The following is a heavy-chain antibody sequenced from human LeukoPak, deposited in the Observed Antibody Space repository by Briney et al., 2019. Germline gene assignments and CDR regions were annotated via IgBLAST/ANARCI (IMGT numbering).Heavy chain of an antibody. V-gene: IGHV3-30-3*01. J-gene: IGHJ3*02. D-gene: IGHD6-19*01. CDR2: ISYDGSNK. CDR1: GFTFSSYA. Sequence: GGSLRLSCAASGFTFSSYAMHWVRQAPGKGLEWVAVISYDGSNKYYADSVKGRFTISRDNSKNTLYLQMNSLRAEDTAVYYCARDPYSSGWYKDAFDIWGQGTMVTVSS. CDR3: ARDPYSSGWYKDAFDI.